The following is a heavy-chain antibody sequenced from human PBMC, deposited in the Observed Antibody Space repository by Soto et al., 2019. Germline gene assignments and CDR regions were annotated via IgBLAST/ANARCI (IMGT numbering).Heavy chain of an antibody. J-gene: IGHJ5*02. D-gene: IGHD6-19*01. CDR1: GYSFTSYW. Sequence: PXDSLTISCKGSGYSFTSYWISLVRQMPGKGLEWMGRIDPSDSYTNYSPSFQGHVTISADKSISTAYLQWSSLKASDTAMYYCARQKQWLSNNWFDPWGQGTLVTVSS. CDR3: ARQKQWLSNNWFDP. CDR2: IDPSDSYT. V-gene: IGHV5-10-1*01.